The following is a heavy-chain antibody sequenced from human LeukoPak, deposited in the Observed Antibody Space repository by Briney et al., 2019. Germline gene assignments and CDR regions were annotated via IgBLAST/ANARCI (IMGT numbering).Heavy chain of an antibody. CDR1: GFTFGTYG. Sequence: GRSLRLSCATSGFTFGTYGMHWVRQAPGKGPEWVAVLSYDGRSKFYVDSVKGRFTISRDNSENTLYLQMNSLRTEDTAVYYCVRDPPRDTAMVWKYWGQGTLVTVSS. J-gene: IGHJ4*02. CDR3: VRDPPRDTAMVWKY. V-gene: IGHV3-30*03. CDR2: LSYDGRSK. D-gene: IGHD5-18*01.